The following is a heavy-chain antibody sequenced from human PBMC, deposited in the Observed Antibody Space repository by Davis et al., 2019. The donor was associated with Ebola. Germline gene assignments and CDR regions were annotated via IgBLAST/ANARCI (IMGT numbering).Heavy chain of an antibody. D-gene: IGHD6-6*01. Sequence: ASVKVSCKVSGYTLTELSMHWVRQAPGQGFEWMGVIDPSGRTTAYAQRFQGRVTMTRDTSTSTVYMEMSSLRSDDTAVYYCARLGSSSPPYYLDYWGQGTLVTVSS. CDR1: GYTLTELS. CDR2: IDPSGRTT. V-gene: IGHV1-46*01. CDR3: ARLGSSSPPYYLDY. J-gene: IGHJ4*02.